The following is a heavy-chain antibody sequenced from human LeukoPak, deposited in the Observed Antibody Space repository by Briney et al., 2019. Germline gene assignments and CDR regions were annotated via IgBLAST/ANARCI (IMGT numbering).Heavy chain of an antibody. Sequence: SETLSLACTVSGDSISSYYWSWIRQPPGKGLEWIGYIYYSRSTNYNPSLKSRVTISVDTSKNQFPLKLSSVTAADTAVYYCARLYYDSSRYPNWFDPWGQGTLVTVSS. V-gene: IGHV4-59*08. J-gene: IGHJ5*02. CDR2: IYYSRST. D-gene: IGHD3-22*01. CDR3: ARLYYDSSRYPNWFDP. CDR1: GDSISSYY.